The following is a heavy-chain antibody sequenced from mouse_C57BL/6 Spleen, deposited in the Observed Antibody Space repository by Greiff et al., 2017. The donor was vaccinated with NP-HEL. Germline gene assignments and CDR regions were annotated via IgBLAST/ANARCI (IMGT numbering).Heavy chain of an antibody. CDR3: ARRTGTGYWYFDV. CDR1: GFTFSDYG. V-gene: IGHV5-15*01. CDR2: ISNLAYSI. Sequence: EVQLVESGGGLVQPGGSLKLSCAASGFTFSDYGMAWVRQAPRKGPEWVAFISNLAYSIYYADTVTGRFTISRENAKNTLYLEMSSLRSEDTAMYYCARRTGTGYWYFDVWGTGTTVTVSS. J-gene: IGHJ1*03. D-gene: IGHD4-1*01.